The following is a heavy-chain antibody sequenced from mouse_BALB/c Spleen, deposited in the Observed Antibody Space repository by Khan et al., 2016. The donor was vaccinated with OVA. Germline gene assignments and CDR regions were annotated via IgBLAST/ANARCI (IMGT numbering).Heavy chain of an antibody. CDR2: ISGDSNTI. Sequence: EVQLVESGGGLVQPGGSRKLSCAASGFTFSSYGMHWVRQAPEKGLEWIAYISGDSNTIYYADTVKGRFTISRDNPKNTLFLQMTSLMSEETARYYCATSYFYGYYFDYWGPGTPLTVSS. J-gene: IGHJ2*01. V-gene: IGHV5-17*02. CDR1: GFTFSSYG. CDR3: ATSYFYGYYFDY. D-gene: IGHD1-1*01.